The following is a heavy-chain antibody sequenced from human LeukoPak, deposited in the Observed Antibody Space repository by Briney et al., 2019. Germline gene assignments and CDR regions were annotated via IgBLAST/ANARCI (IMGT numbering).Heavy chain of an antibody. CDR2: IGGSGAGT. CDR3: AKRGVVIRVVLVGFHKEAYYFDS. D-gene: IGHD3-10*01. J-gene: IGHJ4*02. Sequence: GGSLRLSCAASGITLSNYGMSWVRQAPGKGLEWVAGIGGSGAGTNYADSVKGRFTISRDNSKNTLYLQMNSLRVEDTAVYFCAKRGVVIRVVLVGFHKEAYYFDSWGQGALVTVSS. V-gene: IGHV3-23*01. CDR1: GITLSNYG.